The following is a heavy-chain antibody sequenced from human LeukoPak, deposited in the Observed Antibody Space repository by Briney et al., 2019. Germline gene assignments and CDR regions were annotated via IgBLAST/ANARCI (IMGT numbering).Heavy chain of an antibody. D-gene: IGHD3-10*01. CDR3: AKGSPRGDTFDI. CDR2: VDPEDGET. V-gene: IGHV1-69-2*01. CDR1: GYTLTDYF. J-gene: IGHJ3*02. Sequence: ATVKISCKVSGYTLTDYFMHWVQQAPGKGLEWVGLVDPEDGETLYAEKFQGRVTITADTSTDTAYMELSSLRSGDTAVYYCAKGSPRGDTFDIWGQGTMVTVSS.